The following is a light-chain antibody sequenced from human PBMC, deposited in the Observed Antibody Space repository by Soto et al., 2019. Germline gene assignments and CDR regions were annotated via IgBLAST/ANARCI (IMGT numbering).Light chain of an antibody. CDR3: AAWDDSLNGVV. V-gene: IGLV1-44*01. CDR2: TNN. CDR1: SSNIRSNT. Sequence: QSVLTQPPSASGTPGQRVTISCSGSSSNIRSNTVNWYQQLPGTAPKLLIHTNNQRPSGVPDQFSGSKSGASASLGISGLQSEDEADDFCAAWDDSLNGVVFGGGTQLTVL. J-gene: IGLJ2*01.